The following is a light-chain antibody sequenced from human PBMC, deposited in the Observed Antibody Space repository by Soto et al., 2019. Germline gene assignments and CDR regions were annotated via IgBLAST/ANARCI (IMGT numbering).Light chain of an antibody. CDR3: QQYDNLPLT. J-gene: IGKJ4*01. Sequence: DIQMNQSPSTLSASIGDRVTITCRASQSISSWLAWYQQKSGKAPKLLIYDASDLETGVPSRFSGSGSGTDFTFTINSLQPEDIATYYCQQYDNLPLTFGGGTKVDIK. CDR2: DAS. V-gene: IGKV1-33*01. CDR1: QSISSW.